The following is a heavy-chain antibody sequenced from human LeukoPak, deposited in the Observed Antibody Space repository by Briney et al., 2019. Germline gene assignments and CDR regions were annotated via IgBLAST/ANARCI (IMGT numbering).Heavy chain of an antibody. Sequence: SQTLSLTCAISGDSVSSNSAAWNWIRQSPSRGLEWLGRTYYRSKWYNGYAVSVKSRITINPDTSKNQFSLQLNSVTPEDTAVYYCARDWGRGRQQLVPLDYWGQGTLVTVSS. V-gene: IGHV6-1*01. CDR3: ARDWGRGRQQLVPLDY. CDR2: TYYRSKWYN. CDR1: GDSVSSNSAA. J-gene: IGHJ4*02. D-gene: IGHD6-13*01.